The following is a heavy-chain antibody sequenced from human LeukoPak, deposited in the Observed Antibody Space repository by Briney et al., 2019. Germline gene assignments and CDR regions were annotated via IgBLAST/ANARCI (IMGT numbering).Heavy chain of an antibody. CDR1: GFTFSSYG. CDR2: IRYDGSNK. V-gene: IGHV3-30*02. CDR3: AKQARRYYYDSSGYYYFDY. D-gene: IGHD3-22*01. J-gene: IGHJ4*02. Sequence: GGSLRLSCAASGFTFSSYGMNWVRQAPGKGLEWVAFIRYDGSNKYYADSVKGRFTISRDNSKNTLYLQMNSLRAEDTAVYYCAKQARRYYYDSSGYYYFDYWGQGTLVAVSS.